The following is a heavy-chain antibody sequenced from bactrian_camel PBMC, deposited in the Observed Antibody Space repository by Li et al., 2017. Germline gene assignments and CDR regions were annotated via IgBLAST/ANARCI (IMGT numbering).Heavy chain of an antibody. J-gene: IGHJ4*01. CDR3: AVRGSTYWDCRPPPRYHY. Sequence: HVQLVESGGGSVQAGGSLRLSCTASESTFSKMAWFRQAPGKEREAVAAIIPSEKTAHYADSVKGRFTISQDSTRTTFYLQMNSLKPEDTAMYFCAVRGSTYWDCRPPPRYHYWGQGTQVTVS. CDR1: ESTFSK. CDR2: IIPSEKTA. V-gene: IGHV3S68*01. D-gene: IGHD7*01.